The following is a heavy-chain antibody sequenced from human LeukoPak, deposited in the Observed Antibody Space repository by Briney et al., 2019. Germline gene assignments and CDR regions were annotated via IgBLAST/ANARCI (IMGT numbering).Heavy chain of an antibody. CDR3: AKARVGATHDAFDI. V-gene: IGHV3-23*01. D-gene: IGHD1-26*01. CDR2: ISGSGVNT. CDR1: GFTVSSNY. Sequence: GGSLRLSCAASGFTVSSNYMNWVRQAPGKGLEWVSAISGSGVNTYYADSVKGRFTISRDNSKNTLYLQMNSLRAEDTAVYYCAKARVGATHDAFDIWGQGTMVTVSS. J-gene: IGHJ3*02.